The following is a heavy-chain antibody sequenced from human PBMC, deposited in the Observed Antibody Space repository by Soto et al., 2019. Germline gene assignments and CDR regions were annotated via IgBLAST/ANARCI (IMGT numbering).Heavy chain of an antibody. Sequence: NPSETLSLTCTVSNFSVLTSIYYWAWIRQPPGKGLEWVGTVYYTGTTYYNPSLQSRVTISIDTSKNQFSLNLNSVTAADTAVYYCARNWNLALVPAAYFDSSGQGTLVPGSS. D-gene: IGHD2-2*01. CDR2: VYYTGTT. V-gene: IGHV4-39*01. J-gene: IGHJ4*02. CDR3: ARNWNLALVPAAYFDS. CDR1: NFSVLTSIYY.